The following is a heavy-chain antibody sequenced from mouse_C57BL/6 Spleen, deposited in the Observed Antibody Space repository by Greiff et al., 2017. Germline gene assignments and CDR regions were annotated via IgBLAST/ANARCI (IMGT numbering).Heavy chain of an antibody. J-gene: IGHJ4*01. CDR1: GFTFSNYW. CDR2: IRLKSDNYAT. Sequence: EVMLVESGGGLVQPGGSMKLSCVASGFTFSNYWMNWVRQSPETGLEWVAQIRLKSDNYATHYAESVKGRFTISRDDSKSSVYLQMNNLRAEDTGIYYCTGEDYWGQGTSVTVSS. V-gene: IGHV6-3*01. CDR3: TGEDY.